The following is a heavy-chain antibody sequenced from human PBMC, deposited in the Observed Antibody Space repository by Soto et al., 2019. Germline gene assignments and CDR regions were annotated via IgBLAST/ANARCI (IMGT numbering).Heavy chain of an antibody. D-gene: IGHD1-1*01. CDR3: ARGRYGDY. J-gene: IGHJ4*02. V-gene: IGHV1-18*01. Sequence: QVHLVQSGAEVKKPGASVKVSCKGSGYGFTTYGITWVRQAPGQGLEWMAWISAHNGNTNDAQKLQGRVTVTRDTFQSTAYMALRRLRSYDTVVYYCARGRYGDYWGQGALVTVSS. CDR1: GYGFTTYG. CDR2: ISAHNGNT.